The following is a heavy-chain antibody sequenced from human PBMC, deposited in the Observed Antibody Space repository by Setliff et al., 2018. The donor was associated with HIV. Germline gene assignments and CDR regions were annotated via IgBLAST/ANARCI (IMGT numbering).Heavy chain of an antibody. J-gene: IGHJ4*02. CDR2: ISGYNGNT. CDR1: GYTFTSYG. D-gene: IGHD2-21*02. V-gene: IGHV1-18*01. Sequence: ASVKVSCKASGYTFTSYGMSWVRQAPGQGLEWMGWISGYNGNTNYEQKLQGRVTITRDTSASTAYMELSSLRPEDTAVYYCASPTAIPHWGQGTLVTVSS. CDR3: ASPTAIPH.